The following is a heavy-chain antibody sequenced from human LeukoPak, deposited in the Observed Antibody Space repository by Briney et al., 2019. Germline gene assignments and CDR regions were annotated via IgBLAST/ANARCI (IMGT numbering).Heavy chain of an antibody. J-gene: IGHJ4*02. CDR1: GGSISTYY. CDR2: IYYDGST. Sequence: SETLSLTCTVSGGSISTYYWSWIRQPPGKGLEWIGYIYYDGSTIYNPSLKSRVTISVDTSKNQFSLKLTSVTAADTAVYYCARSGYYGSGSFSNFDYWGQGTLVTVSS. D-gene: IGHD3-10*01. CDR3: ARSGYYGSGSFSNFDY. V-gene: IGHV4-59*12.